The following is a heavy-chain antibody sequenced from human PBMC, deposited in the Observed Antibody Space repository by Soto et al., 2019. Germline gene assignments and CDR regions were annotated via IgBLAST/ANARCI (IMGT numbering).Heavy chain of an antibody. CDR1: GDSISRYY. CDR2: IYYSGET. CDR3: ARDQGGEFLKGSGMAV. J-gene: IGHJ6*02. V-gene: IGHV4-59*01. Sequence: QVQLQESGPGLVKPSETLSLTCTVSGDSISRYYWSWIRLSPGKGLEWIGYIYYSGETNYNPSVKSRVTISVDRPKNQFSLKLSSVNAADTAAYYCARDQGGEFLKGSGMAVWGQGTTVTVSS. D-gene: IGHD3-10*01.